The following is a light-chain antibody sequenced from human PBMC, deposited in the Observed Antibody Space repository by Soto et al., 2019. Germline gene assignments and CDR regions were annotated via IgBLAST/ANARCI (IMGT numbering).Light chain of an antibody. Sequence: QSALTQPASVSESPGQSITISCTGSSSDIGASTFVSWYQQHPGKAPKLLIYEVSNRPSGISNRFSGSKSANTASLTISGLQPEDDADYYCSSARRDNTWVFGGGTKLTVL. J-gene: IGLJ3*02. V-gene: IGLV2-14*03. CDR1: SSDIGASTF. CDR3: SSARRDNTWV. CDR2: EVS.